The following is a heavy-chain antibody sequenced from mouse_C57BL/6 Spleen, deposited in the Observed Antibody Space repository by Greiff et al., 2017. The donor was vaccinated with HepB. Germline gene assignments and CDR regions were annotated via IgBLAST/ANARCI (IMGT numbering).Heavy chain of an antibody. V-gene: IGHV1-39*01. J-gene: IGHJ2*01. CDR2: INPNYGTT. D-gene: IGHD1-1*01. CDR3: ASYYYGSSYGFDY. Sequence: EVQLQQSGPELVKPGASVKISCKASGYSFTDYNMNWVKQSNGKSLEWIGVINPNYGTTSYNQKFKGKATLTVDQSSSTAYMQLNRLTSEDSAVYYCASYYYGSSYGFDYWGQGTTLTVSS. CDR1: GYSFTDYN.